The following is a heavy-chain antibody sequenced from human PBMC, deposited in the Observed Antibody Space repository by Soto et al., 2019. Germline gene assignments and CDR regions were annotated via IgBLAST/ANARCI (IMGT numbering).Heavy chain of an antibody. D-gene: IGHD3-16*01. V-gene: IGHV1-2*04. J-gene: IGHJ6*03. Sequence: ASVKVSCKASGYTFTGYYMHWVRQAPGQGLEWMGWINPNSGGTNYAQKFQGWVTMTRDTSISTAYMELSRLRSDDTAVYYCARGPPFGAYYYYMDVWGKGTTVTVSS. CDR1: GYTFTGYY. CDR3: ARGPPFGAYYYYMDV. CDR2: INPNSGGT.